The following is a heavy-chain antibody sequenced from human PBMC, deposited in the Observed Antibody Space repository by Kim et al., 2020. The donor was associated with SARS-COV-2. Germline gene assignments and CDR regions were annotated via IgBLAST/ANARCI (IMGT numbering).Heavy chain of an antibody. V-gene: IGHV4-34*01. Sequence: SETLSLTCAVYGGSFSGYYWSWIRQPPGKGLEWIGEINHSGSTNYNPSLKSRVTISVDTSKNQFSLKLSSVTAADTAVYYCARTGDFDAFDIWGQGTMVTVSA. CDR3: ARTGDFDAFDI. CDR2: INHSGST. CDR1: GGSFSGYY. D-gene: IGHD4-17*01. J-gene: IGHJ3*02.